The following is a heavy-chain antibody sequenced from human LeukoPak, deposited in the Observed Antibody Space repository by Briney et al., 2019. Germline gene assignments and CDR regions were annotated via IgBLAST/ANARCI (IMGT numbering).Heavy chain of an antibody. V-gene: IGHV5-51*01. CDR3: ARRDYYNSYHTWAAFDY. CDR1: GYSFTNYW. D-gene: IGHD3-22*01. Sequence: GESLKISCKASGYSFTNYWVGWVRQMPGKGLEWMGLIYPGDSDTKYQYSPSFQGQVTISADKSISTAYLQWSSLKASDTAMYYCARRDYYNSYHTWAAFDYWGQGTLVTVSS. CDR2: IYPGDSDT. J-gene: IGHJ4*02.